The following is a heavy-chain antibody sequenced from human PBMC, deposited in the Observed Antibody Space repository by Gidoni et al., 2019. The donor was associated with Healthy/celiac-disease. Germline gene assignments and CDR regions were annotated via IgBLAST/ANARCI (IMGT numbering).Heavy chain of an antibody. J-gene: IGHJ6*02. Sequence: EVQLVESGGGLVQPGGSLRLSCAASGFTFSSYWMHWVRQAPGKGLVWVSRINSDGSSTSYADSVKGRFTISRDNAKNTLYLQMNSLRAEDTAVYYCARGTPREIVVPASYYYYGMDVWGQGTTVTVSS. V-gene: IGHV3-74*01. CDR2: INSDGSST. D-gene: IGHD2-2*01. CDR3: ARGTPREIVVPASYYYYGMDV. CDR1: GFTFSSYW.